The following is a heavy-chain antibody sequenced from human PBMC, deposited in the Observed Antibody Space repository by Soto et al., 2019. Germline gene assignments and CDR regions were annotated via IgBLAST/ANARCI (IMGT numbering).Heavy chain of an antibody. J-gene: IGHJ4*02. CDR3: ARAPQRFWSGYSNGYVFDY. Sequence: QEQLVESGGGVVRPGRSLRLSCAASGFTFSSFAVHWVRQAPGKGLEWVAGISYDGSNQYYADSVKGRFTISRDNSKNTLDLQMNSLRAEDTAVYYCARAPQRFWSGYSNGYVFDYWGQGAPVSVSS. V-gene: IGHV3-30-3*01. CDR2: ISYDGSNQ. D-gene: IGHD3-3*01. CDR1: GFTFSSFA.